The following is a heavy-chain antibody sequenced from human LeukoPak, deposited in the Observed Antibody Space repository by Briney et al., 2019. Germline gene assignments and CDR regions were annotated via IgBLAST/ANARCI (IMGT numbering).Heavy chain of an antibody. J-gene: IGHJ6*02. Sequence: SETLSLTCTVSGGSVSSGSYYWSWIRQPPGKGLEWIGYIYYSGSTNYNPSLKSRVTISVDTSKNQFSLNLSSVTAADTAVYYCARANTGYYYGSGRGTDVWGQGTTVTISS. CDR3: ARANTGYYYGSGRGTDV. CDR2: IYYSGST. V-gene: IGHV4-61*01. D-gene: IGHD3-10*01. CDR1: GGSVSSGSYY.